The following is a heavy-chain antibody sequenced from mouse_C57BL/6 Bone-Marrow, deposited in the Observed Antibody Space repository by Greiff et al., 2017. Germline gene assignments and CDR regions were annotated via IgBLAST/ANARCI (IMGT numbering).Heavy chain of an antibody. CDR2: IYPGSGST. V-gene: IGHV1-55*01. J-gene: IGHJ2*01. CDR1: GYTFTSYW. Sequence: VQLQQPGAELVKPGASVKMSCKASGYTFTSYWITWVKQRPGQGLEWIGDIYPGSGSTNYNEKFKSKATLTVDKASSTAYMQLSSLTSEDSAVYYCARDYYGSSWDYWGQGTTLTVSS. CDR3: ARDYYGSSWDY. D-gene: IGHD1-1*01.